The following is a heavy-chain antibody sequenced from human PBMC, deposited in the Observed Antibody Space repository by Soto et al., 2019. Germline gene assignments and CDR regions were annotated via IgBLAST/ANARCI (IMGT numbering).Heavy chain of an antibody. Sequence: EVQLLESGGGLVQPGGSLRLSCAASGFTFSSYSMNWVRQAPGKGLEWVSYISSSSSTIYYADSVKGRFTISRDDAKNSLYLQLNSLRAEDTAVYYCAREGSSGWNGLNWFDPWGQGTLVTVSS. D-gene: IGHD6-19*01. J-gene: IGHJ5*02. CDR1: GFTFSSYS. CDR3: AREGSSGWNGLNWFDP. V-gene: IGHV3-48*01. CDR2: ISSSSSTI.